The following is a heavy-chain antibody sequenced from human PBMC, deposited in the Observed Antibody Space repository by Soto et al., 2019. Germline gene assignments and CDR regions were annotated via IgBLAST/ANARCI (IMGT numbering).Heavy chain of an antibody. V-gene: IGHV3-23*01. Sequence: ELQLLESVGGLAHQGESLTLSCAAYEDSFDNSAMTWVRQAPGKGLEWESTTTNTGGTTHYADSVQGRFTVSRDNFRNTLYLLMNSLRAEDTAVYYCAKLRRGATGTEGFHPWGQGTLVTVSS. J-gene: IGHJ5*02. CDR3: AKLRRGATGTEGFHP. CDR1: EDSFDNSA. CDR2: TTNTGGTT. D-gene: IGHD1-1*01.